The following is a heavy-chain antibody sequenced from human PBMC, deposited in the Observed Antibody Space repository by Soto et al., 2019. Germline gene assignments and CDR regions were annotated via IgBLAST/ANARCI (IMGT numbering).Heavy chain of an antibody. CDR1: GASLDRSNYY. Sequence: SETLSLTCNVSGASLDRSNYYWDWIRQPPGKGLEWIGTTYYNGNAYYNPSLRGRVTMSVDTSKNQFSLTLMSVTAADTAVYYCARQCRGVTCHWFVPWGQGTLVTVSS. D-gene: IGHD2-15*01. CDR3: ARQCRGVTCHWFVP. CDR2: TYYNGNA. J-gene: IGHJ5*02. V-gene: IGHV4-39*01.